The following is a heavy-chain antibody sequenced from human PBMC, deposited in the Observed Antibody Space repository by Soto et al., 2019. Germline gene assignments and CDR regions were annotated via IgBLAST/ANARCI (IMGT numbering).Heavy chain of an antibody. D-gene: IGHD4-17*01. V-gene: IGHV1-69*02. CDR1: GGTFNNYT. J-gene: IGHJ4*02. CDR2: IIPILGIA. CDR3: ASEYGGNSA. Sequence: QVQLVQSGAEVKKPGSSVKVSCKASGGTFNNYTISWVRQAPGQGLEWMGRIIPILGIANYAQKFQGRVTITADKSTSTAYMELSSLRSEDTAVYYCASEYGGNSAWGQGTLVTVSS.